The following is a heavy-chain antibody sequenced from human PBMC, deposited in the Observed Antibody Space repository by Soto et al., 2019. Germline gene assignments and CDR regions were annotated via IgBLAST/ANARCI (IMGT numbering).Heavy chain of an antibody. J-gene: IGHJ4*02. CDR2: LKSDAAGGTS. D-gene: IGHD3-22*01. V-gene: IGHV3-15*05. Sequence: PGGSLRLSCAASGFAFSSAWMSWVRQAPGKGLEWVGRLKSDAAGGTSDYAAPVRGRFTISKDDTKNTLYLQMNSLKTDVTHVYYCSYDSSRGDYWGLGTLVTVSS. CDR1: GFAFSSAW. CDR3: SYDSSRGDY.